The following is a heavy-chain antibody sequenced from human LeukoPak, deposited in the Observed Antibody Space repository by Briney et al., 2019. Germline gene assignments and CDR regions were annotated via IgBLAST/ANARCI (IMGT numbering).Heavy chain of an antibody. D-gene: IGHD3-22*01. CDR1: GYTFTSHA. Sequence: SVKVSCKASGYTFTSHAISWVRQAPGQGLEWMGRIIPNLGTTNRAQNFQDRVTLTADKSTDTAYMELTSLTSDDTAVYYCATTNDGGGYQWGDFFDFWGQGTLVTVSS. CDR2: IIPNLGTT. J-gene: IGHJ4*02. V-gene: IGHV1-69*04. CDR3: ATTNDGGGYQWGDFFDF.